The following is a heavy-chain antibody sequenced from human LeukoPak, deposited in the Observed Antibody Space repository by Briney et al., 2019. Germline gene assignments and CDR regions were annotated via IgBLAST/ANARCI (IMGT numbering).Heavy chain of an antibody. J-gene: IGHJ6*03. D-gene: IGHD6-19*01. CDR2: FYNCVIT. V-gene: IGHV4-59*01. CDR1: GGSISSSY. Sequence: SETPSLTCTVSGGSISSSYWSWIRQPPGKGLEWIGNFYNCVITNYNPSLKSRVTMSLDTSKNQFSLKLSAVTAADTAIYYCAGNSSGWYDYSDQYKDVWGKGTTVTVSS. CDR3: AGNSSGWYDYSDQYKDV.